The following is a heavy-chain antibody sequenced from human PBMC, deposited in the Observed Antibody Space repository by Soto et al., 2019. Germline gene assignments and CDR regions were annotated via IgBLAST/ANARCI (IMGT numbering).Heavy chain of an antibody. J-gene: IGHJ4*02. V-gene: IGHV3-48*02. D-gene: IGHD3-9*01. CDR2: VSRSSSSI. CDR3: ARDSDWSFDY. Sequence: GGSLRLSCAASGFTFSVYSMNWVRQAPGKGLQWVSYVSRSSSSIYYADSVKGRFTISRDDARSTLSLQMNSLRDEDTAVYYCARDSDWSFDYWGQGILVTVSS. CDR1: GFTFSVYS.